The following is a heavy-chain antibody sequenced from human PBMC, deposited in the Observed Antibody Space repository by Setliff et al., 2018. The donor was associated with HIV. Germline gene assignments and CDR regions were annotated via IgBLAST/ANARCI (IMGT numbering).Heavy chain of an antibody. CDR3: ARDGGYSYGYGMDV. D-gene: IGHD5-18*01. J-gene: IGHJ6*02. Sequence: SLKISCAASGFTFSNYEMNWVRQAPGKGLEWVSYITSGSTIYYADSVKGRFTISRDNAKNSLYLQMNSLRAEDTAVYYCARDGGYSYGYGMDVWGQGTTVTVSS. CDR2: ITSGSTI. V-gene: IGHV3-48*03. CDR1: GFTFSNYE.